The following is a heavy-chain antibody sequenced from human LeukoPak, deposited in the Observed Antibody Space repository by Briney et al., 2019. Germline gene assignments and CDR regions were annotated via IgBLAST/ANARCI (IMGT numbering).Heavy chain of an antibody. CDR3: AKDSRPGERYADHTGLSYRGNWFDV. CDR2: ISSTGTSV. D-gene: IGHD2-8*01. CDR1: GFGFHYYT. J-gene: IGHJ5*02. V-gene: IGHV3-21*01. Sequence: PGGSLRLSCAASGFGFHYYTMTWVRQAPGKGLEWVSSISSTGTSVYYTDSVKGRFTISRDNAKNSLYLQMNSLRDEDTAVYYCAKDSRPGERYADHTGLSYRGNWFDVWGLGTLVTVSS.